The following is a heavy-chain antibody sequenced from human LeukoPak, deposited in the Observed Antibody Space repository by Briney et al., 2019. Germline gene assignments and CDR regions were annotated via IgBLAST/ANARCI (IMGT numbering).Heavy chain of an antibody. CDR1: GGTLSSYA. V-gene: IGHV1-69*13. CDR2: IIPIFGTA. CDR3: ARDGTWDSSSKYNWFDP. Sequence: ASVKVSCKASGGTLSSYAISWVRQAPGQGLEWMGGIIPIFGTANYAQKFQGRVTITADESTSTAYMELSSLRSEDTAVYYCARDGTWDSSSKYNWFDPWGQGTLVTVSS. D-gene: IGHD6-6*01. J-gene: IGHJ5*02.